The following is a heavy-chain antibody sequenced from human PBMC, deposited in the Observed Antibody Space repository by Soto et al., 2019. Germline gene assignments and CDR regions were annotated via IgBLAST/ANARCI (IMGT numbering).Heavy chain of an antibody. CDR1: GGSISSGGYY. D-gene: IGHD3-22*01. CDR3: ARALPDYYDSSASSWFDP. CDR2: IYYSGST. Sequence: QVQLQESGPGLVKPSQTLSLTCTVSGGSISSGGYYWSWIRQHPGKVLEWIGYIYYSGSTYYNPSLKIRITTSVNASKNQLSLKLTSVTAADTAVYYCARALPDYYDSSASSWFDPWGQGTLVTVSS. J-gene: IGHJ5*02. V-gene: IGHV4-31*03.